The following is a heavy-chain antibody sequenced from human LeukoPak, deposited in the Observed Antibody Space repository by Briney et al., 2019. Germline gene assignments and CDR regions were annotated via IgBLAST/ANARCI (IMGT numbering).Heavy chain of an antibody. V-gene: IGHV1-46*01. J-gene: IGHJ4*02. Sequence: ASVKVSCKASGYTFSSYSMHGVRQAPAQGLEGMGIINPSGGSTSYAQKFQGRVTMTRDRPTSTVYMEPSSLRSEDTAVYYCAREFYYESSAYGFEYWGQGTLVTVSS. CDR1: GYTFSSYS. D-gene: IGHD3-22*01. CDR3: AREFYYESSAYGFEY. CDR2: INPSGGST.